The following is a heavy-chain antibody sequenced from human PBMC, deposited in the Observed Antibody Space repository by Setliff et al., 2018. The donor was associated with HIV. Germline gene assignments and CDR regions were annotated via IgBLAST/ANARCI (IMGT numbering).Heavy chain of an antibody. V-gene: IGHV4-31*03. CDR3: ATSPAGEILGSRPFYFDY. Sequence: SETLSLTCTVSGGSINSGDYFWSWIRQHPGKGLEWIGYTYSRGTSYYHPSLNNRVTISEDTSKNQFSLKMRSVTAADTAVYYCATSPAGEILGSRPFYFDYWGQGTLVTVSS. CDR2: TYSRGTS. CDR1: GGSINSGDYF. D-gene: IGHD3-10*01. J-gene: IGHJ4*02.